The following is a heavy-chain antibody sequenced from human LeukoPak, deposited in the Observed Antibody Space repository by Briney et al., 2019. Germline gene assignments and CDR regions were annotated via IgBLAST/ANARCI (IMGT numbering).Heavy chain of an antibody. CDR3: ARALELRGYYMDV. CDR2: INHSGST. J-gene: IGHJ6*03. CDR1: GGSFSGYY. D-gene: IGHD1-7*01. Sequence: SETLSLTCAVYGGSFSGYYWSWIRQPPGKGLEWIGEINHSGSTNYNPSLKSRVTISVDTSKNQFSLKLSSVTAADTAVYYCARALELRGYYMDVWGKGTTVTVSS. V-gene: IGHV4-34*01.